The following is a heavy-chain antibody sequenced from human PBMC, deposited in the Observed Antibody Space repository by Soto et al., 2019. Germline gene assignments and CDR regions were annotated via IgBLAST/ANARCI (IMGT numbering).Heavy chain of an antibody. J-gene: IGHJ4*02. D-gene: IGHD5-18*01. CDR3: ARGNGRYSYGQPIDY. CDR1: GYTFTSYG. CDR2: ISAYNGNT. V-gene: IGHV1-18*04. Sequence: GASVKVSCKASGYTFTSYGISWVRQAPGQGLEWMGWISAYNGNTNYAQKLQGRVTMTTDTSTSTAYMELRSLRSDDTAVYYCARGNGRYSYGQPIDYWGQGTLVTVSS.